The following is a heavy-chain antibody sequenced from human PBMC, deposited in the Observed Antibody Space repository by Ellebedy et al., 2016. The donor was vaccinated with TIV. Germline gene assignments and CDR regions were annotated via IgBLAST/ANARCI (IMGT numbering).Heavy chain of an antibody. CDR1: GESFSSYF. CDR2: ISHSGDT. J-gene: IGHJ4*02. Sequence: SETLSLXCAVYGESFSSYFWTWIRQSPGKGLEWIGEISHSGDTNYNPSLKSRVTTSVDTSKKQFSLKLRSVTAADTAVYYCARAAIFGSASFFRLGPPRRLYHFDYWGQGTLVTVSS. V-gene: IGHV4-34*01. CDR3: ARAAIFGSASFFRLGPPRRLYHFDY. D-gene: IGHD3-3*02.